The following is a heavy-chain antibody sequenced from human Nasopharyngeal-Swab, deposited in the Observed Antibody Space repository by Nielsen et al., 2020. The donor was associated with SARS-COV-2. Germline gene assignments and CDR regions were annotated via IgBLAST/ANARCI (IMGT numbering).Heavy chain of an antibody. V-gene: IGHV3-23*01. CDR3: AKDYNSVGWGSNKIYYMDV. J-gene: IGHJ6*03. CDR1: GFTVSSYA. D-gene: IGHD3-16*01. CDR2: ISGSGGST. Sequence: GESLKISCAASGFTVSSYAMSWVRQAPGKGLEWVSAISGSGGSTYYADSVKGRFTISRDNSKNTLYLQMNSLRAEDTAVYYCAKDYNSVGWGSNKIYYMDVWGKGTTVTASS.